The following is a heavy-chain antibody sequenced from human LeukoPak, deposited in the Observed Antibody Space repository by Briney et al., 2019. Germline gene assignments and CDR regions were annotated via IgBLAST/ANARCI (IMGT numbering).Heavy chain of an antibody. CDR2: ISFDGSNK. D-gene: IGHD6-19*01. Sequence: GGSLRLSCAVSGFLFSTFGMHWVRQAPGKGLEWVAVISFDGSNKYYADSVKGRFTISRDNSRNTLYLEMTSLRIEDTAVYHCAKPLYSSGWYLVDYWGQGTLVTVSS. CDR1: GFLFSTFG. V-gene: IGHV3-30*18. CDR3: AKPLYSSGWYLVDY. J-gene: IGHJ4*02.